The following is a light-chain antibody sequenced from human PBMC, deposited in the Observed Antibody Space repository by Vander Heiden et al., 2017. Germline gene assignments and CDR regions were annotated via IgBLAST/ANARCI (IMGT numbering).Light chain of an antibody. Sequence: EIVLTQSPRTLSFSPGETATLSCRARQRVSNSYLAWYQQKPGQPPTLLIYGASSRAAGIPDRFSGSGSGTDFTLTISRLEPEDFAVYYCQQYDSSSWTFGQGTKVEIK. CDR2: GAS. V-gene: IGKV3-20*01. CDR3: QQYDSSSWT. J-gene: IGKJ1*01. CDR1: QRVSNSY.